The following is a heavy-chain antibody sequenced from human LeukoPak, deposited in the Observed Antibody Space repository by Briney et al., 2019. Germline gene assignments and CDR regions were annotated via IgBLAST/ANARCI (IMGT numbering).Heavy chain of an antibody. D-gene: IGHD3-10*01. V-gene: IGHV3-7*01. J-gene: IGHJ4*02. CDR3: ARDSGVLWFGELLDAPFDY. CDR2: IKQDGSEK. CDR1: GFTFSSYW. Sequence: PGGSLRLSCAASGFTFSSYWMSWVRQAPGKGLEWVANIKQDGSEKYYVDSVKGRFTISRDNAKNSLYLQMNSLRAEDTAVYYCARDSGVLWFGELLDAPFDYWGQGTLVTVSS.